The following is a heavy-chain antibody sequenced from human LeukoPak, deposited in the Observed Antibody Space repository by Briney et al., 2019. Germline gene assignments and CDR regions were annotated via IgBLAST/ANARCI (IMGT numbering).Heavy chain of an antibody. CDR1: GFTFSSYA. J-gene: IGHJ4*02. V-gene: IGHV3-23*01. CDR2: ISGSGGST. CDR3: ARNPMATVTYFDY. Sequence: RTGGSLRLSCAASGFTFSSYAMSWVRQAPGKGLEWVSAISGSGGSTYYADSVKGRFTISRDNAKNSLYLQMNSLRVEDTAVYYCARNPMATVTYFDYWGQGTLVTVSS. D-gene: IGHD4-17*01.